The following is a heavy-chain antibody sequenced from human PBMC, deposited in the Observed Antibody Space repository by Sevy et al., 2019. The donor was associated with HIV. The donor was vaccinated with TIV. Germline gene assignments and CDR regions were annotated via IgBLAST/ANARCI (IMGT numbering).Heavy chain of an antibody. J-gene: IGHJ4*02. D-gene: IGHD1-1*01. V-gene: IGHV3-49*04. CDR2: LKSNALDGII. Sequence: YLRLSCTTSGFTFGDFAMNCVRQAPGKGLERVAFLKSNALDGIIKHAASVKGRFTISRDDSKGIAYLQMNDLKSEETGVYHCTRWKRAQSIFDYWGQGALVYVSS. CDR3: TRWKRAQSIFDY. CDR1: GFTFGDFA.